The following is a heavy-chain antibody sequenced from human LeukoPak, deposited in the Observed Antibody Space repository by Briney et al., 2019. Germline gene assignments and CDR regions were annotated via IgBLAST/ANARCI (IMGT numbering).Heavy chain of an antibody. CDR1: GFTFSSYS. V-gene: IGHV3-21*01. Sequence: PGGSLRLSCAASGFTFSSYSMNWVRQAPGKGLEWVSSISSSSSYIYYADSVKGRFTISRDNAKSSLYLQMNSPTAEDTAVYYFAKVGRGWYQIDYWGQGTLVTVST. CDR2: ISSSSSYI. D-gene: IGHD6-19*01. CDR3: AKVGRGWYQIDY. J-gene: IGHJ4*02.